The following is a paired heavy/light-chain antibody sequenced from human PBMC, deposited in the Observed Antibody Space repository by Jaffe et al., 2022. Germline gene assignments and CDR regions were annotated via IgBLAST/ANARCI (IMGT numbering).Light chain of an antibody. V-gene: IGLV2-14*03. CDR3: SSYTSSISLVV. CDR2: DVT. CDR1: SSDIGAYNY. J-gene: IGLJ2*01. Sequence: QSALTQPAFVSGSPGQSITISCTGTSSDIGAYNYVSWFQQHPGKAPKLIISDVTNRPSGISNRFSGSKSGNTASLTISGLQAEDEGDYYCSSYTSSISLVVFGGGTKLTVL.
Heavy chain of an antibody. D-gene: IGHD3-10*01. CDR3: ARRTFYYGSGSAPDY. CDR1: GYSIRDGYY. Sequence: QVQLQESGPGLVKPSETLSLTCDVSGYSIRDGYYWGWIRQPPGKGLEWIGSIYHSGSTYYNPSLKSRVTLSVDTSKNQFSMKLTSVTAADTAVYYCARRTFYYGSGSAPDYWGQGTLVTVSS. V-gene: IGHV4-38-2*01. CDR2: IYHSGST. J-gene: IGHJ4*02.